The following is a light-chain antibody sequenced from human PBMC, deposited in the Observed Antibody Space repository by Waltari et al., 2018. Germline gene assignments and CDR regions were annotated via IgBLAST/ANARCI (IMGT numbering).Light chain of an antibody. CDR2: ASS. Sequence: DIQMTQSPSSLSASVGDSVTITCRASQKIDRYLNWYQQQSGKAPKLLIYASSSLQSGVPSRFGGSGSGTDFTLTISSLQPEDFATYYCQQSYSNPVTFGQGTKVDIK. CDR3: QQSYSNPVT. V-gene: IGKV1-39*01. J-gene: IGKJ1*01. CDR1: QKIDRY.